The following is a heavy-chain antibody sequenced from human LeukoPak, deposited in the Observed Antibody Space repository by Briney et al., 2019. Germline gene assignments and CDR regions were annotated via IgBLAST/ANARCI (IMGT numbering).Heavy chain of an antibody. CDR2: ISSRSNYI. Sequence: PGGSLRLSCAASGFTFSSYAMSWVRQAPGKGLEWVAHISSRSNYIYYADSLKGRFTISRDNAKNSLYLQMNSLRAEDTAVYYCAREVSLGYFDYWGQGTLVTVSS. V-gene: IGHV3-21*01. J-gene: IGHJ4*02. CDR1: GFTFSSYA. CDR3: AREVSLGYFDY.